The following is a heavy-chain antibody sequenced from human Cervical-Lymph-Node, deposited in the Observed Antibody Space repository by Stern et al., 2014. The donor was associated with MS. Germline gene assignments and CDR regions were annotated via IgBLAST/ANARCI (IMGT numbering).Heavy chain of an antibody. V-gene: IGHV5-51*03. CDR2: IYPGDSDT. J-gene: IGHJ4*02. CDR1: GYSFANFW. Sequence: VQLVQSGAEVRKPGESLKISCKVSGYSFANFWIGWVRQVPGKGLEWMGLIYPGDSDTRSSPSFQGQVTLSADESISTAYLQWSSLKASDTGIYYCARRGLGYDGADHWGQGALVTVSS. CDR3: ARRGLGYDGADH. D-gene: IGHD3-16*01.